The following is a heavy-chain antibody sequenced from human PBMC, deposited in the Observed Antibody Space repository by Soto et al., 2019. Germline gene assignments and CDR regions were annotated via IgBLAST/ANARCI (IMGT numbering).Heavy chain of an antibody. D-gene: IGHD1-26*01. CDR2: FSSYNGDA. CDR1: GYTFSNYG. V-gene: IGHV1-18*01. CDR3: AREDSGGLDY. Sequence: GASVKVSCKASGYTFSNYGISWVRQAPGQGLEWMGWFSSYNGDARYAQNLQGRVTMTTDTSTSTAYMELWSLRSDDTAVYYCAREDSGGLDYWGQGTLATVSS. J-gene: IGHJ4*02.